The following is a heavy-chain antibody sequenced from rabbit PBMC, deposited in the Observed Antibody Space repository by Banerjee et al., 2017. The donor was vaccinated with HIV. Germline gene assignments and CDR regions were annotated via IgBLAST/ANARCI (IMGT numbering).Heavy chain of an antibody. J-gene: IGHJ6*01. CDR1: GFDLSSRYY. D-gene: IGHD3-1*01. V-gene: IGHV1S45*01. CDR3: ARGKWADGTHDL. CDR2: IYNGDGST. Sequence: QEQLVESGGGLVKPEGSLTLTCKASGFDLSSRYYMCWVRQAPGEGPEWIACIYNGDGSTYYASWAKGRFTISKSSSTTVTLQMTSLTAADTATYFCARGKWADGTHDLWGPGTLVTVS.